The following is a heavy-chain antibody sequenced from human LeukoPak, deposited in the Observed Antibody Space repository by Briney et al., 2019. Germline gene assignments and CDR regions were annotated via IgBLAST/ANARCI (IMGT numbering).Heavy chain of an antibody. CDR1: GYTFTGYY. CDR2: INPNSGGT. CDR3: ARDRVSYYDSEGGFEYFQH. Sequence: GASVKVSCKASGYTFTGYYMHWVRQAPGQGLEWMGWINPNSGGTNYAQKFQGRVTMTRDTSISTAYMELSRLRSDDMAVYYCARDRVSYYDSEGGFEYFQHWGQGTLVTVSS. V-gene: IGHV1-2*02. J-gene: IGHJ1*01. D-gene: IGHD3-22*01.